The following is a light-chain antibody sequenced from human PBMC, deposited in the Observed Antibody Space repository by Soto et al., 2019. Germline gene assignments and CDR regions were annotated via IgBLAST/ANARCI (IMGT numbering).Light chain of an antibody. Sequence: QSVLTQPPSASGTPGQKVTSSCSGSRSNIGSQVVNWFQHVPGTAPTLLMYNNNERPSVVPARISGYKSGTSASLAISGLQSDDEAHYYCATGDDSLDGPVFGGGTKLTVL. J-gene: IGLJ3*02. CDR1: RSNIGSQV. CDR3: ATGDDSLDGPV. V-gene: IGLV1-44*01. CDR2: NNN.